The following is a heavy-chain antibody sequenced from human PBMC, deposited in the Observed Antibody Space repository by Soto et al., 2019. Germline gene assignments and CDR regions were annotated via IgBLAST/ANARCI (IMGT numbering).Heavy chain of an antibody. V-gene: IGHV3-64*01. Sequence: EAQLVESGGGLVQPGGSLRLSCAASGFTFSNYEMHWVRQAPGKGLEYVSGISNNGAHTDYAKSVKGRFNISRDNSESTLYLQMGSLRAEDMALYYCARRGYGSRWPNVYMDVWGKGTTVTVSS. CDR3: ARRGYGSRWPNVYMDV. J-gene: IGHJ6*03. D-gene: IGHD6-13*01. CDR1: GFTFSNYE. CDR2: ISNNGAHT.